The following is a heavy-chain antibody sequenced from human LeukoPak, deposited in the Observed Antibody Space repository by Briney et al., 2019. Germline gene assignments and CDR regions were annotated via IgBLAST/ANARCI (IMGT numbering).Heavy chain of an antibody. CDR1: GYTFTSYG. D-gene: IGHD3-16*02. Sequence: ASVKVSCKASGYTFTSYGISWVRQAPGQGLEWMGWISAYNGNTNYAQKLQGRVTMTTDTSTSTAYMELRSLRSDDTAVYYCARTGVWGSYPNPPTNFDYWGQGTLVTVSS. V-gene: IGHV1-18*01. J-gene: IGHJ4*02. CDR2: ISAYNGNT. CDR3: ARTGVWGSYPNPPTNFDY.